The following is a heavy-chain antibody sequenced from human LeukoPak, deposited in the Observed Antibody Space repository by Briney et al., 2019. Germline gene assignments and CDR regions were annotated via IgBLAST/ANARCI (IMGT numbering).Heavy chain of an antibody. CDR1: GFTFSSYG. Sequence: GGSLRLSCAASGFTFSSYGMHWARQAPGKGLEWVAVIWYDERNKYHTGSVKGRFTISRDNSKNTVYLQMNSLGVEDTAVYYCARGGFSGTFYYFDNWGQGTLVTVSS. D-gene: IGHD1-26*01. CDR3: ARGGFSGTFYYFDN. V-gene: IGHV3-33*01. J-gene: IGHJ4*02. CDR2: IWYDERNK.